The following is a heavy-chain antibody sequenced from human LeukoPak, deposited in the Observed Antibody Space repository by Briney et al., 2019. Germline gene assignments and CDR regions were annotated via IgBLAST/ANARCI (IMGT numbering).Heavy chain of an antibody. CDR3: ARSGVVAAPFDL. V-gene: IGHV1-2*02. J-gene: IGHJ2*01. CDR2: VYANTGGT. D-gene: IGHD2-15*01. CDR1: GYTFTDYY. Sequence: ASVKVSCKASGYTFTDYYMHWVRQAPGQGLEWIGWVYANTGGTNYAQKFQGRATMARDTSISTAYLDLSRLTSDDTAMYYCARSGVVAAPFDLWGRGTLVTVSS.